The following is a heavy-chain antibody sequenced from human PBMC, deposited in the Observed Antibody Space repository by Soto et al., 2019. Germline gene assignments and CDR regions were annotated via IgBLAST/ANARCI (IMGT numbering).Heavy chain of an antibody. D-gene: IGHD6-6*01. V-gene: IGHV3-7*01. CDR2: IKQDGSEK. Sequence: PGGSLRLSCAASGFTFSSYWMSWVRQAPGKGLEWVANIKQDGSEKYYVDSVKGRFTISRDNAKNSLYLQMNSLRAEDTAVYYCARQGYSSSYPFDYWGQGTLVTVPS. CDR1: GFTFSSYW. CDR3: ARQGYSSSYPFDY. J-gene: IGHJ4*02.